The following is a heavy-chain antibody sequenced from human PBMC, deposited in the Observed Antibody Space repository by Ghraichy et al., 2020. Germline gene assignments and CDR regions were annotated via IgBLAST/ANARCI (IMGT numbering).Heavy chain of an antibody. D-gene: IGHD3-10*01. CDR3: ARGSLEVRGAPRAFDI. CDR1: GGSFSGYY. V-gene: IGHV4-34*01. CDR2: INHSGST. Sequence: SETLSLTCAVYGGSFSGYYWSWIRQPPGKGLEWIGEINHSGSTNYNPSLKSRVTISVDTSKNQFSLKLSSVTAADTAVYYCARGSLEVRGAPRAFDIWGQGTMVTVSS. J-gene: IGHJ3*02.